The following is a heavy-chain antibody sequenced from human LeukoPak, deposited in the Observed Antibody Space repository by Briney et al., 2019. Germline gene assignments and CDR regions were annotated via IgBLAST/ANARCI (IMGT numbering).Heavy chain of an antibody. V-gene: IGHV4-38-2*02. CDR1: GYSISSGYY. J-gene: IGHJ4*02. CDR2: IYHSGST. Sequence: SETLSLTCTVSGYSISSGYYWGWIRQPPGKGLEWIGSIYHSGSTYYNPSLKSRVTISVDTSKNQFSLKLSSVTAADTAVYYCARVSGYPRFVYWGQGTLVTVSS. CDR3: ARVSGYPRFVY. D-gene: IGHD3-9*01.